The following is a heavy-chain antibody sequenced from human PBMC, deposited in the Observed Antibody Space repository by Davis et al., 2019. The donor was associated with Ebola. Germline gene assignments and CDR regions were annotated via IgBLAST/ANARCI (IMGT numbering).Heavy chain of an antibody. V-gene: IGHV4-34*01. Sequence: PSETLSLTCAVYGGSFSGYYWSWIRQPPGKGLEWIGEINHSGSTNYNPSLKSRVTISVDTSKNQFSLKLSSVTAEDTAVYYCARTDPVDTAMVTSSNWFDPWGQGTLVTVSS. CDR3: ARTDPVDTAMVTSSNWFDP. J-gene: IGHJ5*02. CDR1: GGSFSGYY. D-gene: IGHD5-18*01. CDR2: INHSGST.